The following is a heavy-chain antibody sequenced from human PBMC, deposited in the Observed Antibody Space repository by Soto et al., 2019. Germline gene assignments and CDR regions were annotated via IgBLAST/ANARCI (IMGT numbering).Heavy chain of an antibody. Sequence: PSETLSLTCAGSGGSISSGGYSWSWIRQPPGKGLEWIGYIYHSGSTYYNPSLKSRVTISVDRSKNQFSLKLSSVTAADTAVYYCARDLSPRYCSSTSCYRDYGMDVWGQGTTVTVSS. J-gene: IGHJ6*02. D-gene: IGHD2-2*02. CDR1: GGSISSGGYS. CDR3: ARDLSPRYCSSTSCYRDYGMDV. V-gene: IGHV4-30-2*01. CDR2: IYHSGST.